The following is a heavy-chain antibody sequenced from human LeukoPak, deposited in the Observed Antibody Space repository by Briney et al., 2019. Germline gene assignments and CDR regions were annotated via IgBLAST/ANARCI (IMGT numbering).Heavy chain of an antibody. J-gene: IGHJ6*02. CDR1: GFTFSSYA. D-gene: IGHD3-3*01. CDR3: ARVSYDFWSGYYIGMDV. Sequence: GGSLRLSRAASGFTFSSYAMHWVRQAPGKGLEWVAVISYDGSNKYYADSVKGRFTISRDDSKNTLYLQVNSLRAEDTAVYYCARVSYDFWSGYYIGMDVWGQGTTVTVSS. CDR2: ISYDGSNK. V-gene: IGHV3-30-3*01.